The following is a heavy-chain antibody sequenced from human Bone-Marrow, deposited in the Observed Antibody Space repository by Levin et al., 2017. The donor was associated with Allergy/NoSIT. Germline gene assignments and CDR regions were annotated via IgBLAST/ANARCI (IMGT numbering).Heavy chain of an antibody. CDR2: ISGSGTNT. CDR1: GFSFDSFA. D-gene: IGHD4-23*01. Sequence: GGSLRLSCAASGFSFDSFALSWIRQAPGMGLEWVSAISGSGTNTYYADSVKGRFTISRDPSKNTVFLEMTGLRAEDTAVYYCEKKGGNSFDYYFDSWGQGTLVAVSS. J-gene: IGHJ4*02. CDR3: EKKGGNSFDYYFDS. V-gene: IGHV3-23*01.